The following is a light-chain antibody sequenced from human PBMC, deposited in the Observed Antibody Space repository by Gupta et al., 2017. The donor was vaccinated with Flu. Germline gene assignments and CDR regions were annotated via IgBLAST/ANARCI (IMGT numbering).Light chain of an antibody. CDR3: CSYAGRYTWV. V-gene: IGLV2-11*01. J-gene: IGLJ3*02. Sequence: QSALTQPRSVSGSPGQSVTISCTGTSSDVGNYNYVSWYQQHPGKAPKLIIYDVTKRPSGVPDRFSGSKSGNTASLTISGLQAEDETDYYCCSYAGRYTWVFGGGTKLTVL. CDR1: SSDVGNYNY. CDR2: DVT.